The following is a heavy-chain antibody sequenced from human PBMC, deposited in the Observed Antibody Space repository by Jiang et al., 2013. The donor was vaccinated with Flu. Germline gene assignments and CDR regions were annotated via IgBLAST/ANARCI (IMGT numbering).Heavy chain of an antibody. J-gene: IGHJ4*02. Sequence: LLKPSETLSLTCTVSGGSISSYFWSWIRQPPGKGLEWIGYIYYTGITNYNPSLKSPVTISVDTSKSQFSLKLTSVTAADTAVYYCARHVRHGGASAAQFDYWGQGTLVTVSS. CDR1: GGSISSYF. D-gene: IGHD2-2*01. CDR2: IYYTGIT. CDR3: ARHVRHGGASAAQFDY. V-gene: IGHV4-59*08.